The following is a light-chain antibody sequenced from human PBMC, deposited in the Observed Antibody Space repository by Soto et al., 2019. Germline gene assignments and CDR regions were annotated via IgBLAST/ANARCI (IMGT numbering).Light chain of an antibody. V-gene: IGKV1-39*01. J-gene: IGKJ4*01. Sequence: DIQMTQSPSSLSASVGDRVTITCRASQSISSYLNWYQQKPGKAPKLLIYAASSLQSGVPSRFSGGGSGTDFPLTISSLQPENFATYYCQQSYSTPLTFGGGTKVEIK. CDR1: QSISSY. CDR2: AAS. CDR3: QQSYSTPLT.